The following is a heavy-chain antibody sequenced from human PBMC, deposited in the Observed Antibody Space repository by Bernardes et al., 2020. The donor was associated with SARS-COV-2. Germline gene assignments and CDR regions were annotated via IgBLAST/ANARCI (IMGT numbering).Heavy chain of an antibody. CDR1: GYTFSDYY. CDR3: ARTFYYDRGGCSLFDL. V-gene: IGHV1-2*02. CDR2: INPKSGAT. J-gene: IGHJ4*02. Sequence: ASVKVSCTASGYTFSDYYTHWLRQAPGQGLEWMGWINPKSGATNHAQKFQGRVTMTRDTSISTDYMELSSLRSDDTAVYYCARTFYYDRGGCSLFDLWGQGTTVTVSS. D-gene: IGHD3-16*01.